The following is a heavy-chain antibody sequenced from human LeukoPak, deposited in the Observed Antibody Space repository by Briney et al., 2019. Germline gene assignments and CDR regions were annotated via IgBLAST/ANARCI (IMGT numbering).Heavy chain of an antibody. J-gene: IGHJ4*02. CDR1: GYSISSPYY. D-gene: IGHD6-6*01. Sequence: SETLSLTRTVSGYSISSPYYWGWIRQPPGKGLEWIGSMYHSGNTYYNPSLKSRVTISVDTSKNQFSLKLNSVTAADTAVYYCATSRAEYSSSYYFDYWGQGTLVTVSS. V-gene: IGHV4-38-2*02. CDR2: MYHSGNT. CDR3: ATSRAEYSSSYYFDY.